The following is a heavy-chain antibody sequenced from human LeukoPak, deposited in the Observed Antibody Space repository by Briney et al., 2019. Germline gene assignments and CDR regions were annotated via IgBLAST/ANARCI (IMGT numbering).Heavy chain of an antibody. CDR3: ARVIENQLLYGY. CDR2: INPNSSGT. J-gene: IGHJ4*02. Sequence: ASVKVSCKSSGYTFTGYYMHWVRQAPGQGLEWMGWINPNSSGTDYAQKFQGRVTMTRDTSISTAYMELRSLRSDDTAVYYCARVIENQLLYGYWGQGTLVTVSS. V-gene: IGHV1-2*02. D-gene: IGHD2-2*02. CDR1: GYTFTGYY.